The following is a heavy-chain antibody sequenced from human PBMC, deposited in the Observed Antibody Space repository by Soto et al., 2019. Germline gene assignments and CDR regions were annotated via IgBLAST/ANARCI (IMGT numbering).Heavy chain of an antibody. Sequence: QVQLVQSGAEVKKPGASVKVSCKASGYTFTSYGISWVRQAPGQGLEWMGWISAYNGNTNYAQKLQGRVTMTTDTSTSKAYMELRSLRSDDTAVYYCARDGYYYDSSGYQGIDYWGQGTLVTVSS. CDR2: ISAYNGNT. D-gene: IGHD3-22*01. CDR1: GYTFTSYG. J-gene: IGHJ4*02. V-gene: IGHV1-18*01. CDR3: ARDGYYYDSSGYQGIDY.